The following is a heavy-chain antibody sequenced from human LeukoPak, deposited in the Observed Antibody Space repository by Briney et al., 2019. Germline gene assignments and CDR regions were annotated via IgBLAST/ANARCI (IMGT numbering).Heavy chain of an antibody. D-gene: IGHD4-17*01. CDR1: GFTFSSYW. V-gene: IGHV3-7*01. J-gene: IGHJ5*02. CDR2: RNQGGREK. Sequence: GWSLRLSFAASGFTFSSYWMSGVRQAPGKGREGVANRNQGGREKYYVDSVKGRFTISRDNAKNSLYLQMNSLRAEDTAVYYCARHLRPSYGDYDKGWFDPWGQGTLVTVSS. CDR3: ARHLRPSYGDYDKGWFDP.